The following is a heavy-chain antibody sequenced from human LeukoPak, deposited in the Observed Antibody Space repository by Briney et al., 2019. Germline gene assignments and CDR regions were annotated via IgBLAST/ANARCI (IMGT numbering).Heavy chain of an antibody. CDR2: IYTSGST. Sequence: SETLSLTCTVSGGSISNYYWSWIRQPAGKGLEWIGRIYTSGSTNYNPSLKSRVTMSVDTSKNQFSLKLSSVTAADTAVYYCARDDYGDYDRGRWFDPWGQGTLVTVSS. CDR1: GGSISNYY. D-gene: IGHD4-17*01. CDR3: ARDDYGDYDRGRWFDP. V-gene: IGHV4-4*07. J-gene: IGHJ5*02.